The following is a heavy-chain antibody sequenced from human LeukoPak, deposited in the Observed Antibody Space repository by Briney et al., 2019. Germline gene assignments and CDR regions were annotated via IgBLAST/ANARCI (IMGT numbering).Heavy chain of an antibody. CDR3: ARDSVLRYFDWLKEDAFDI. Sequence: PSETLSLTCSVSGGSISSYYWSWIRQPPGKGLEWIGYIYYSGSTNYNPSLKSRVTISVDTSKNQFSLKLSSVTAADTAVYYCARDSVLRYFDWLKEDAFDIWGQGTMVTVSS. CDR2: IYYSGST. J-gene: IGHJ3*02. CDR1: GGSISSYY. D-gene: IGHD3-9*01. V-gene: IGHV4-59*01.